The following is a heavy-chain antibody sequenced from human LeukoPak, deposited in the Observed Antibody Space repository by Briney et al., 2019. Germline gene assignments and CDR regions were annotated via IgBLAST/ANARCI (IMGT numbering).Heavy chain of an antibody. Sequence: PSETLSLTCAVYGGSFSGYYWSWIRQPPGKGLEWIGEINHSGSTNYNPSLKSRVTISVDTSKNQFSLKLSSVTAADTAVYYCARGRVATPRRTFDYWGQGTLVTVSS. D-gene: IGHD5-12*01. J-gene: IGHJ4*02. CDR1: GGSFSGYY. V-gene: IGHV4-34*01. CDR3: ARGRVATPRRTFDY. CDR2: INHSGST.